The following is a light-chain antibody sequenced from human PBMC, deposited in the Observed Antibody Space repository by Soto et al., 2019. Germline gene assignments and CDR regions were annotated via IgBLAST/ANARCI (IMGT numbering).Light chain of an antibody. V-gene: IGLV2-14*03. Sequence: QSALTQPASVSGSPGQSITISCTGTSSDVGGYNYVSWYQHHPGKAPKLIIYDVSNRPSGVSNRFSGSKSGNTASLTISGLPPEDEADYYCSSYTSSSTLVFGTGTKLTVL. CDR3: SSYTSSSTLV. J-gene: IGLJ1*01. CDR2: DVS. CDR1: SSDVGGYNY.